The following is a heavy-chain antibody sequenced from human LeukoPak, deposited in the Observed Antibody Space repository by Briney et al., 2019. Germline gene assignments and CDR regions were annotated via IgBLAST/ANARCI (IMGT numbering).Heavy chain of an antibody. V-gene: IGHV4-34*01. D-gene: IGHD6-13*01. CDR1: GESFSGYY. CDR3: ARDWVPEGSSSWYPWFDP. Sequence: SETLSLNCGVYGESFSGYYWSWIRQPPGKGLEWIGEINHSGSTNYNPSLKSRVTISVDTSKNQFSLKLSSVTAADTAVYYCARDWVPEGSSSWYPWFDPWGQGTLVTVSS. J-gene: IGHJ5*02. CDR2: INHSGST.